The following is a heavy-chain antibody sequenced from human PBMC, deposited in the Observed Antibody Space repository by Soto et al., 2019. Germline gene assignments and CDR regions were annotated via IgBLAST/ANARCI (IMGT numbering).Heavy chain of an antibody. V-gene: IGHV3-23*01. Sequence: GGSLRLSCAASGFIFENFGMSWVRQAPGKGLEWVSAISGSGGSTYYADSVKGRFTISRDNSKNTLYLQMNSLRAEDTAVYYCAKDSIYGDYEFDYWGQGTLVTVS. CDR1: GFIFENFG. CDR3: AKDSIYGDYEFDY. J-gene: IGHJ4*02. CDR2: ISGSGGST. D-gene: IGHD4-17*01.